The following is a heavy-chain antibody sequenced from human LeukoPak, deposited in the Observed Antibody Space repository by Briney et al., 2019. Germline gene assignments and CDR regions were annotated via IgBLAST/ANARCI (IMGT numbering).Heavy chain of an antibody. CDR3: ARVDVTTMVRGVISEGAFDI. CDR2: IYSGGTT. J-gene: IGHJ3*02. D-gene: IGHD3-10*01. V-gene: IGHV3-53*01. CDR1: GFTVSINY. Sequence: GGSLRLSCAASGFTVSINYMTWVRQAPGKGLDWVSVIYSGGTTYYADSVKGRFTISRDNSRNTLYLQMNSLRAEDTAVYYCARVDVTTMVRGVISEGAFDIWGQGTMVTVSS.